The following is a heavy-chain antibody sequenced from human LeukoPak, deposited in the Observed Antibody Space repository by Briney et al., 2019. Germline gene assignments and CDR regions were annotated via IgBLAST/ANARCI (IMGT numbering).Heavy chain of an antibody. CDR3: AKDMIAFPLAGLFDY. J-gene: IGHJ4*02. D-gene: IGHD3-10*01. Sequence: GTSLRLSCAASGFTFDDYAMHWVRQAPGKGLEWVSGISWNSGSIGYADSVKGRFTISRDNAKNSLYLQMNSLRAEDMALYYCAKDMIAFPLAGLFDYWGQGTLVNVSS. CDR1: GFTFDDYA. V-gene: IGHV3-9*03. CDR2: ISWNSGSI.